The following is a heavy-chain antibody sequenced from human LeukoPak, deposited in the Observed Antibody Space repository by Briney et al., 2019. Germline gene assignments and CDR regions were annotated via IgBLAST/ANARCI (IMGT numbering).Heavy chain of an antibody. CDR2: TYYRSQWHT. CDR3: ARERLAVAGPNWFDP. V-gene: IGHV6-1*01. D-gene: IGHD6-19*01. Sequence: SQTLSLTCAISGDTVSSNTDVWNWIRQSPSRGLEWLGRTYYRSQWHTDYAVSVKSRITINPDTSKNQFSLQLNSVTPEDTAVYYCARERLAVAGPNWFDPWGQGTLVTVSS. J-gene: IGHJ5*02. CDR1: GDTVSSNTDV.